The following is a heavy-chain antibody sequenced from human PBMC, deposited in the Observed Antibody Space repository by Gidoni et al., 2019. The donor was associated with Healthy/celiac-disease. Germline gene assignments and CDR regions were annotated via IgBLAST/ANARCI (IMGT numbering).Heavy chain of an antibody. CDR3: ARALLGGSGSYSHPFDY. Sequence: QVQLVESGGGVVQPGRSLRLSCAASGFTFSSYAMHWVRQAPGKGLEWVAVISYDGSNKYYADAVKGRFTISRDNSKNTLYLQMNSLRAEDTAVYYCARALLGGSGSYSHPFDYWGQGTLVTVSS. J-gene: IGHJ4*02. CDR2: ISYDGSNK. D-gene: IGHD3-10*01. V-gene: IGHV3-30-3*01. CDR1: GFTFSSYA.